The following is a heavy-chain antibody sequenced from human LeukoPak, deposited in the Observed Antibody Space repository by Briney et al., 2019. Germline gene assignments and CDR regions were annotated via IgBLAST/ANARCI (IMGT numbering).Heavy chain of an antibody. D-gene: IGHD6-19*01. CDR1: GGPLSSGGYY. Sequence: PSQTLSLTCTVSGGPLSSGGYYWSWIRQHPGKGLEWIGYIYYSGSTYYNPSLKSRVTISVDTSKNQFSLKLSSVTAADTAVYYCARGPPGIAVAGTANDYWGQGTLVTVSS. CDR2: IYYSGST. J-gene: IGHJ4*02. V-gene: IGHV4-31*03. CDR3: ARGPPGIAVAGTANDY.